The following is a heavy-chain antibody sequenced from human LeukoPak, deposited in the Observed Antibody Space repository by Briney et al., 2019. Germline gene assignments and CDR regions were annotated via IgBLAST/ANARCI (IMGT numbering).Heavy chain of an antibody. CDR3: AKDPGVVPAHYFDY. CDR2: TGSTGVST. V-gene: IGHV3-23*01. Sequence: GGSLRLSCAASGFTFSSYAMNWVRQAPGKGLEWVSGTGSTGVSTFYADSVKGRFTVSRDNSKNTLSLQMNNLRAEDTAVYYCAKDPGVVPAHYFDYWGQGTLVTVSS. J-gene: IGHJ4*02. CDR1: GFTFSSYA. D-gene: IGHD2-2*01.